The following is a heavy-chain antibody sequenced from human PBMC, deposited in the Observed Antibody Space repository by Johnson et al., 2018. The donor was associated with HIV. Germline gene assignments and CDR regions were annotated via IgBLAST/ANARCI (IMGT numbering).Heavy chain of an antibody. D-gene: IGHD6-19*01. V-gene: IGHV3-7*01. CDR2: IKQDGSEQ. Sequence: VQLVESGGGLVQPGGSLRLSCVASGFTFSRNWMSWVRQAPGKGLEWVANIKQDGSEQYYVDSVKGRFTISRDNAKNSLYVQMNSLRAEDTGVYYCARDTSGWYIGADAFDIWGQGTMVTVSS. CDR1: GFTFSRNW. CDR3: ARDTSGWYIGADAFDI. J-gene: IGHJ3*02.